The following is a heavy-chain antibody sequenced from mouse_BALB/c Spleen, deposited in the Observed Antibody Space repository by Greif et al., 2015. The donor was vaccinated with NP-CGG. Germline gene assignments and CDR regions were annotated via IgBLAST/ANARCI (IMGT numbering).Heavy chain of an antibody. J-gene: IGHJ4*01. D-gene: IGHD1-2*01. Sequence: VQLQQSGPGLVAPSQSLSITCTVSGFSLTSYDISWIRQPPGKGLEWLGVIWTGGGTNYNSAFMSRLSISKDNSKSXVFLKMNSLQTDDTAIYYCVRDQGAITTAPYAMDYWGQGTSVTVSS. CDR2: IWTGGGT. CDR3: VRDQGAITTAPYAMDY. V-gene: IGHV2-9-2*01. CDR1: GFSLTSYD.